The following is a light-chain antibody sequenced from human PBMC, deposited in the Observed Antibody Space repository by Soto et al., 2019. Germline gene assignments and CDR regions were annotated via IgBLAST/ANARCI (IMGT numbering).Light chain of an antibody. CDR1: RSNIGRNT. CDR2: SNN. Sequence: QSALTQPPSASGTPGQRVTISCSGRRSNIGRNTVNWYQQLPGTAPKLLIRSNNQRPSGVPGRFSGSKSGTSASLAISGLQSEDEADYYCATWDDSLRGYVFGPGTKLTVL. CDR3: ATWDDSLRGYV. J-gene: IGLJ1*01. V-gene: IGLV1-44*01.